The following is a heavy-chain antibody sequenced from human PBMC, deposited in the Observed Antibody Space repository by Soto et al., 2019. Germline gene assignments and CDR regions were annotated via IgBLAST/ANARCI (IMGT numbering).Heavy chain of an antibody. Sequence: QVQLVQSGAEVKKPGSSVKVSCKASGGTFSSYAISWVRQAPGQGLEWMGGIIPIFGTANYAQKFQGRVTSTEDESTSTAYMELSSLRSEDTAVYYCAKGKANYDYVWGSYRFDYWGQGTLVTVSS. CDR3: AKGKANYDYVWGSYRFDY. J-gene: IGHJ4*02. CDR2: IIPIFGTA. D-gene: IGHD3-16*02. V-gene: IGHV1-69*12. CDR1: GGTFSSYA.